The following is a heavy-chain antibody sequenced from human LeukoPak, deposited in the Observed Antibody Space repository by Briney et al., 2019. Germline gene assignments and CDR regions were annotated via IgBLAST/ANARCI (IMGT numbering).Heavy chain of an antibody. CDR3: ARGLSGAAGTEYNWFDP. V-gene: IGHV4-39*07. J-gene: IGHJ5*02. CDR2: IYYSGST. Sequence: SETLSLTCTVSGGSISSSSYYWGWIRQPPRKGLEWIGSIYYSGSTYYNPSLKSRVTISVDTSKNQFFLKLSSVTAADTAVYYCARGLSGAAGTEYNWFDPWGQGTLVTVSS. CDR1: GGSISSSSYY. D-gene: IGHD6-13*01.